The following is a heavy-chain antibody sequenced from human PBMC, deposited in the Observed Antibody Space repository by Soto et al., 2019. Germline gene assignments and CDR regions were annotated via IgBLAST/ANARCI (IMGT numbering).Heavy chain of an antibody. CDR2: INPAGSAS. D-gene: IGHD5-18*01. CDR3: ATGGYSYGWGY. Sequence: EVQLVESGGGLVQPGGSMRLSCVGSGFTFSSYWMHWVRQAPGKGPVWVSRINPAGSASSYADFVKGRVIVSRDNAKNTLYLEMNSLSAEDTAVYYSATGGYSYGWGYWGQGPLVTVSS. V-gene: IGHV3-74*01. CDR1: GFTFSSYW. J-gene: IGHJ4*02.